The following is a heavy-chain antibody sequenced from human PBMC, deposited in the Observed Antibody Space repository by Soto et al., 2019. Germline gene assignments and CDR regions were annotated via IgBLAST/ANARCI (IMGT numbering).Heavy chain of an antibody. CDR3: TRPIVATNWFDP. D-gene: IGHD5-12*01. CDR2: IRSKANSYAT. CDR1: GFTFSGSA. Sequence: GGSLGLSCAASGFTFSGSAMHWVRQASGKGLEWVGRIRSKANSYATAYAASVKGRFTISRDDSKNTAYLQMNSLKTEDTAVYYCTRPIVATNWFDPWGQGTLVTVSS. V-gene: IGHV3-73*01. J-gene: IGHJ5*02.